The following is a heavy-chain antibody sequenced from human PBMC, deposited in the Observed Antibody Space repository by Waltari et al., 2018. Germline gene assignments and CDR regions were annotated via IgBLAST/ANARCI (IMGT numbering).Heavy chain of an antibody. Sequence: QVHLEQSGAEVKEPGTSVRVSCKTSGGTFRANAIRWVRQAPGQGLEWMGRVFPLIDVKNYAQKFAGRLTITADESMTTVYMDLDRLTFDDSAMYYCARSGTYRGYFDYWGQGTLVTVSS. CDR1: GGTFRANA. D-gene: IGHD1-26*01. V-gene: IGHV1-69*04. CDR2: VFPLIDVK. CDR3: ARSGTYRGYFDY. J-gene: IGHJ4*02.